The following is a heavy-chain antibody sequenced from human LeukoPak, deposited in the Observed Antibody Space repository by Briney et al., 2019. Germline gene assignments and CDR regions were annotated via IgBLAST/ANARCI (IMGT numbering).Heavy chain of an antibody. CDR1: GGSISSYY. CDR2: IYYSGST. D-gene: IGHD3-10*01. J-gene: IGHJ6*03. CDR3: ARDLVWLLWFGDTPYYYYYMDV. V-gene: IGHV4-59*12. Sequence: SETLSLTCTVSGGSISSYYWSWIRQPPGKGLEWIGYIYYSGSTNYNPSLKSRVTISVDTSKNQFSLKLSSVTAADTAVYYCARDLVWLLWFGDTPYYYYYMDVWGKGTTVTISS.